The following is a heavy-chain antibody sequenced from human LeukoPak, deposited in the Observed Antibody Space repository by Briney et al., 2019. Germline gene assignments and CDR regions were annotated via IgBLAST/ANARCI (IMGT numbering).Heavy chain of an antibody. J-gene: IGHJ2*01. D-gene: IGHD3-16*01. V-gene: IGHV3-53*01. CDR1: GFTFSSYA. CDR3: ARDGGAGWYFDL. CDR2: TYSGGST. Sequence: GGSLRLSCAASGFTFSSYAMSWVRQAPGKGLEWVSVTYSGGSTYYADSVKGRFTISRDNSKNTLYLQMNSLRVEDTAVYYCARDGGAGWYFDLWGRGTLVTVSS.